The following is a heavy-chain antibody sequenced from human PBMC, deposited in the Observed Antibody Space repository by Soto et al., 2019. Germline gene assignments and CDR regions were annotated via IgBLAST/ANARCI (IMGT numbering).Heavy chain of an antibody. J-gene: IGHJ3*02. CDR3: ASQHYYGSGSYDAFDI. CDR2: IYYSGSS. Sequence: SETLSLTCTVSGGSISSGGYYWSWIRQHPGKGLEWFGYIYYSGSSYYNPSLKSRVTISVDTSKNQFSLKLSSVTAADTAVFYCASQHYYGSGSYDAFDIWGQGTMVTVSS. CDR1: GGSISSGGYY. D-gene: IGHD3-10*01. V-gene: IGHV4-31*03.